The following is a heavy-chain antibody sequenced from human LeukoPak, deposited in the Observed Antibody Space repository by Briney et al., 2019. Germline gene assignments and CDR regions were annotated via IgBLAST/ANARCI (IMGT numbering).Heavy chain of an antibody. CDR1: GFTFSNAW. J-gene: IGHJ4*02. V-gene: IGHV3-15*01. CDR2: IKSKTDGGTT. D-gene: IGHD6-19*01. CDR3: TTERIGWLVFDY. Sequence: GGSLRLSCAASGFTFSNAWMSWVRQAPGKGLEWVGRIKSKTDGGTTDYAAPVKGRFTISRDDSKNTLYLQMNSLKTEDTAVYYCTTERIGWLVFDYWGQGTLVTVSS.